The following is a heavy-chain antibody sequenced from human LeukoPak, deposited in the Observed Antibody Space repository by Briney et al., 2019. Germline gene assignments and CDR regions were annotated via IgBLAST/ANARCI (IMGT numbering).Heavy chain of an antibody. V-gene: IGHV3-9*01. CDR3: AKEGRGYYDSSGSLWFDY. Sequence: GGSLRLSCAASGFTFSSYAMSWVRQAPGKGLEWVSGISWNSGSIGYADSVKGRFTISRDNAKNSLYLQMNSLRAEDTALYYCAKEGRGYYDSSGSLWFDYWGQGTLVTVSS. D-gene: IGHD3-22*01. CDR2: ISWNSGSI. J-gene: IGHJ4*02. CDR1: GFTFSSYA.